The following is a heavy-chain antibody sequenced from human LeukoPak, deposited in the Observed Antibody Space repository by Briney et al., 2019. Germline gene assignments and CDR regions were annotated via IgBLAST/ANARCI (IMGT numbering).Heavy chain of an antibody. D-gene: IGHD5-12*01. Sequence: SETLSLTCTVSGGSISSYYWSWIRQPPGKGLEWIGYIYYSGSTNYNPSLKSRVTISVDTSKNQFSLNLTSVTAADAAVYYCARDLGYSGFDWAPWGQGTLVTVSS. CDR3: ARDLGYSGFDWAP. CDR2: IYYSGST. CDR1: GGSISSYY. V-gene: IGHV4-59*12. J-gene: IGHJ5*02.